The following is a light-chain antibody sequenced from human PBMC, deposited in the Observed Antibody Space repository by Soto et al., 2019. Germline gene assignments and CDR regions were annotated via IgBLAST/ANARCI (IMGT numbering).Light chain of an antibody. CDR3: QQYLSYPYT. V-gene: IGKV1-8*01. J-gene: IGKJ2*01. CDR2: GPA. CDR1: PGISSF. Sequence: AIRMTQSPSSISASTGDRVTITCRASPGISSFLAWYQQKPGKAPKLLIYGPATLQRGAPSRFSASGSGTDFTLTISRLQSEDCATYFCQQYLSYPYTFGQGTKLEI.